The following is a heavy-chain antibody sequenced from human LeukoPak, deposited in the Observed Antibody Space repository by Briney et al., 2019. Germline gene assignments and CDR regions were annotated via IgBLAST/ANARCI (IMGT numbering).Heavy chain of an antibody. V-gene: IGHV3-7*02. D-gene: IGHD5-12*01. CDR1: GFSFRDFW. J-gene: IGHJ4*02. CDR2: INQGGGVR. Sequence: PGGSLRLSCAASGFSFRDFWMTWVRQAPGKGLEWVANINQGGGVRYYVASVKGRFTISRDDTESSLYVQMNSLRDEDTAVYYCARFGYSGWNLENWGQGTLVTVSS. CDR3: ARFGYSGWNLEN.